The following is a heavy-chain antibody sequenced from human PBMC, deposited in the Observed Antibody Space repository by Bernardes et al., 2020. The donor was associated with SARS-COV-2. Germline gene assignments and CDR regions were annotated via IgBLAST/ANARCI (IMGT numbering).Heavy chain of an antibody. J-gene: IGHJ6*03. Sequence: SETLSRTCTVSNGSMTSSYWNWVRQAPGQGLEWLGHIYTTGSTTYNPSLQRRLTMSIDTSTNHVFLSLKSVTAADTAVYYCARGDFYYMDVWGQGTTVTVSS. CDR1: NGSMTSSY. CDR3: ARGDFYYMDV. V-gene: IGHV4-4*09. CDR2: IYTTGST.